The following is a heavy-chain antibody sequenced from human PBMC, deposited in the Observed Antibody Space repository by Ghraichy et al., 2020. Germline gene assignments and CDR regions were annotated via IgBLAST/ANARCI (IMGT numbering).Heavy chain of an antibody. Sequence: SETLSLTCAVYGGSFSGYYWSWIRQPPGKGLEWIGEINHSGSTNYNPSLKSRVTISVDTSKNQFSLKLSSVTAADTAVYYCARVVVVPAAIYYFDYWGQGTLVTVSS. CDR1: GGSFSGYY. CDR3: ARVVVVPAAIYYFDY. D-gene: IGHD2-2*01. J-gene: IGHJ4*02. V-gene: IGHV4-34*01. CDR2: INHSGST.